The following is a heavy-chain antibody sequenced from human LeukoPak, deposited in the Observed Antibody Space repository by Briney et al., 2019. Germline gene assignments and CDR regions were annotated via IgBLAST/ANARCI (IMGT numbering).Heavy chain of an antibody. D-gene: IGHD5-24*01. CDR3: AGRDNYDY. Sequence: GGSLRLSCAASGFTFSTYSFHWVRQAPGKGLEWVAVISSDGNNKYYADSVKGRFTISRDNSKNTMYLQMNNLRTEDTAVYYCAGRDNYDYWGQGTLVTVSS. CDR2: ISSDGNNK. J-gene: IGHJ4*02. V-gene: IGHV3-30*03. CDR1: GFTFSTYS.